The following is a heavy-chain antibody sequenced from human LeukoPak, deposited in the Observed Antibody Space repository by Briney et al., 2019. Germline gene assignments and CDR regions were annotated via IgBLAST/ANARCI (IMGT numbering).Heavy chain of an antibody. CDR1: GFTFSGYW. CDR3: ARDRLRFLEWLSRPS. D-gene: IGHD3-3*01. V-gene: IGHV3-7*01. J-gene: IGHJ5*02. CDR2: IKQDGSEK. Sequence: GGSLRLSCAASGFTFSGYWMTWVRQAPGKGLEWVANIKQDGSEKYYVDSVKGRFTISRDNAKNSLYLQMNSLRAEDTAVYYCARDRLRFLEWLSRPSWGQGTLVTVSS.